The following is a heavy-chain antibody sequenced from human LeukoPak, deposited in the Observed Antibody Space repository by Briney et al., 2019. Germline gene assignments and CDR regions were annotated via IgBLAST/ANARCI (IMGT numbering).Heavy chain of an antibody. J-gene: IGHJ3*02. CDR3: ATSIAVAGYYAFDI. V-gene: IGHV1-24*01. CDR2: FDPEDGET. D-gene: IGHD6-19*01. CDR1: GYTLTELS. Sequence: ASVKVSCKVSGYTLTELSMHWVRQAPGKGLEWMGGFDPEDGETIYAQKFQGRVTMTEDTSTDTAYMELSSLRSEDTAVYHCATSIAVAGYYAFDIWGQGTMVTVSS.